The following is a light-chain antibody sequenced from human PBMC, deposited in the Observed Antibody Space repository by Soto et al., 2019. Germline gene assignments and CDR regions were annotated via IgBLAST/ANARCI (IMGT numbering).Light chain of an antibody. CDR1: QSLVHSDGNTY. Sequence: DVVMTQSPLSLPVTLGQPASISCRSSQSLVHSDGNTYLNWFQQRPGQPPRLLIYGASTRAAGIPDRFSGSGSGTDFTLTITRLEPEDSAVYFCQQYTGPPTTFGQGTRLEIK. V-gene: IGKV2-30*02. CDR2: GAS. CDR3: QQYTGPPTT. J-gene: IGKJ5*01.